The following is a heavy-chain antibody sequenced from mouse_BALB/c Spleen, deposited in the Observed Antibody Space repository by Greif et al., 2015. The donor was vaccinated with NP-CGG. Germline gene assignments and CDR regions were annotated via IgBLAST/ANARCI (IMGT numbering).Heavy chain of an antibody. Sequence: VKLMESGPGLVAPSQSLSITCTVSGFSLTSYGVHWVRQPPGKGLEWLGVIWAGGSTNYNSALMSRLSISKDNSKSQVFLKMNGLQTEDTAMYYCARDGYYAMDYWGQGTSVTVSS. J-gene: IGHJ4*01. V-gene: IGHV2-9*02. CDR3: ARDGYYAMDY. CDR1: GFSLTSYG. CDR2: IWAGGST.